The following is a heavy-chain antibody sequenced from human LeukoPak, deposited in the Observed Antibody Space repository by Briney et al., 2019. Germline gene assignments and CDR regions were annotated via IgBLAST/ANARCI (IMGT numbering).Heavy chain of an antibody. J-gene: IGHJ4*02. Sequence: PSETLSLTCTVSGGSISSYYWSWIRQPPGKGLEWVGYIYYSGSTNYNPSLKSRVTISVDTSKNQFSLKLGSVTAADTAVYYCARHNYHDSSGYRSYFDYWGQGTLVTVSS. CDR3: ARHNYHDSSGYRSYFDY. D-gene: IGHD3-22*01. V-gene: IGHV4-59*01. CDR1: GGSISSYY. CDR2: IYYSGST.